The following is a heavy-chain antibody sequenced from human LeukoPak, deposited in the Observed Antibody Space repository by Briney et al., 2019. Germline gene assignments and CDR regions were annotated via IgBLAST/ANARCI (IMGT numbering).Heavy chain of an antibody. V-gene: IGHV3-23*01. CDR3: ARRALVVATSYWYFDL. CDR2: ISGSGGGT. J-gene: IGHJ2*01. D-gene: IGHD2-15*01. Sequence: GGSLRLFCAASGFTFSSYAMSWVRQAPGKGLEWVSGISGSGGGTFYADSVEGRFTISRDNSQNTLYLQINSLRAADTAVYSCARRALVVATSYWYFDLWGRGTLDTVSS. CDR1: GFTFSSYA.